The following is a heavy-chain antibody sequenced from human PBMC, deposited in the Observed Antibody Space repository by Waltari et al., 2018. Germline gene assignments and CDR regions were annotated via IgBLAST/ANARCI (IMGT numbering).Heavy chain of an antibody. CDR3: AKDARTVAGYGAEDDY. D-gene: IGHD6-19*01. J-gene: IGHJ4*02. CDR1: GFTFSSYA. Sequence: EVQLLESGGGLVQPGGSLRLSCAASGFTFSSYAMSWVRQAPGKGLEWVSAISGSGGSTYYADSVKGRFTISRDNSKNTLDLQMNSLRAEDTAVYYCAKDARTVAGYGAEDDYWGQGTLVTVSS. CDR2: ISGSGGST. V-gene: IGHV3-23*01.